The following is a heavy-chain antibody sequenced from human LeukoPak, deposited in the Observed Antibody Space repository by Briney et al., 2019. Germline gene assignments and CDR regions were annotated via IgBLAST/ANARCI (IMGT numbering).Heavy chain of an antibody. CDR2: IRQDGSEK. D-gene: IGHD6-6*01. CDR3: ARDGTAACLYFDL. CDR1: GFTFTDNW. V-gene: IGHV3-7*01. Sequence: PGGSLSLSCAVSGFTFTDNWMNWVRQAPGKGLEWVASIRQDGSEKTYVDSVKGRFTISRDNTKNSLSLQVNSLRVEDTAVCYCARDGTAACLYFDLWGQGTLVTVSS. J-gene: IGHJ4*02.